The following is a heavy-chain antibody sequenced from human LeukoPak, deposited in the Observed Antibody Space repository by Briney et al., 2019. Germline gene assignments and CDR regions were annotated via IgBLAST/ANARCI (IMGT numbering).Heavy chain of an antibody. D-gene: IGHD6-19*01. J-gene: IGHJ4*02. V-gene: IGHV3-23*01. Sequence: PGGSLRLSCAAFGFTFSTYAMGWVRQAPGKGLEWVSAISGSGGSTYYADSVKGRFTISRDNSKNTLYLQMNSLRAEDTAVYYCAKCREQWLVCFLDYWGQGTLVTVSS. CDR3: AKCREQWLVCFLDY. CDR1: GFTFSTYA. CDR2: ISGSGGST.